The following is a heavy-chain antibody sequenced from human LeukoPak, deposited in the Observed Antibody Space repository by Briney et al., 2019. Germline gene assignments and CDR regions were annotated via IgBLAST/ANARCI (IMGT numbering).Heavy chain of an antibody. CDR1: GGSISSYY. V-gene: IGHV4-59*01. D-gene: IGHD2-15*01. Sequence: SETLSLTCTVSGGSISSYYWSWIRQPPGKGLEWIGYIYYSGSTNYNPSLKSRVTISIDTSKNQFSLKLSSVTAADTAVYYCARSVEGYCSGGSCYSYYYYMDVWGKGTTVTVSS. CDR2: IYYSGST. J-gene: IGHJ6*03. CDR3: ARSVEGYCSGGSCYSYYYYMDV.